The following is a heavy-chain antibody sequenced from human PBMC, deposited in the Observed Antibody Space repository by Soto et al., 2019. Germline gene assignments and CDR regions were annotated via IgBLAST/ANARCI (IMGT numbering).Heavy chain of an antibody. CDR1: GGTFSSHS. V-gene: IGHV1-69*01. J-gene: IGHJ4*02. Sequence: VQLMQSGAEVKQPGSSVKVSCKASGGTFSSHSINWVLLAPGRGLEWMGGIITLFGTANYAQNFQGRVTITADQSTRTAYMELNSLTSDDTAVYYCAREVGYGDFSAALLNWGQGTLVTVSS. CDR3: AREVGYGDFSAALLN. D-gene: IGHD4-17*01. CDR2: IITLFGTA.